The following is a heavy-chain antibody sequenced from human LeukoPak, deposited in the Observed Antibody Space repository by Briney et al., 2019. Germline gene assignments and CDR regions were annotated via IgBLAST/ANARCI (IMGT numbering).Heavy chain of an antibody. CDR2: IYTSGST. Sequence: PSQTLSLTCTVSGGSISSGSYYWSWIRQPAGKGLEWIGRIYTSGSTNYNPSLKSRVTMSVDTSKNQFSLKLSSVTAADTAVYYCARTGAGLRFLDYFDYWGQGTLVTVSS. D-gene: IGHD3-3*01. V-gene: IGHV4-61*02. CDR3: ARTGAGLRFLDYFDY. J-gene: IGHJ4*02. CDR1: GGSISSGSYY.